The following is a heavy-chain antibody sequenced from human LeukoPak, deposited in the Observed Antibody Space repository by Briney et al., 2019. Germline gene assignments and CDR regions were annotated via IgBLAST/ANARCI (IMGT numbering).Heavy chain of an antibody. Sequence: GGSLRLSCAASGFTFSSYAMNWVRQAPGKGLEWVGRIKRKTDGGTTDYAAPVKGRFTISRDDSKNTLYLQMNSLKTEDTAVYYCTTGNWGPHWGQGTLVTVSS. CDR1: GFTFSSYA. V-gene: IGHV3-15*07. CDR3: TTGNWGPH. CDR2: IKRKTDGGTT. D-gene: IGHD7-27*01. J-gene: IGHJ4*02.